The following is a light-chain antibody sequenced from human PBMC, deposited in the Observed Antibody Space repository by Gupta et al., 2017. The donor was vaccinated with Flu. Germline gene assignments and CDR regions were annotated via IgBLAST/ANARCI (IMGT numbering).Light chain of an antibody. V-gene: IGKV3-20*01. CDR1: QSVSSSY. J-gene: IGKJ5*01. CDR3: QQYGSSRIT. CDR2: GAS. Sequence: EIVLTQSPGTLSLSQGERATLSCRASQSVSSSYLAWYQQKPGQAPRLLIYGASSRATGIPDGFSGSGSGTDFTLTISRLEPEDYAVYYCQQYGSSRITFGQGTRLEI.